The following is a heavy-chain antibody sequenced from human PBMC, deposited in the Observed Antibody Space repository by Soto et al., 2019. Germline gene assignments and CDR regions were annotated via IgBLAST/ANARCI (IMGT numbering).Heavy chain of an antibody. CDR3: ASLSEQWLGTYGTDV. CDR1: GYTFTSYA. V-gene: IGHV1-3*01. CDR2: INAVNGNT. J-gene: IGHJ6*02. Sequence: QVQLVQSGAEVKKLGASVKVSCKASGYTFTSYAMHWVRQAPGQRLEWMGWINAVNGNTKYSQKFQGRVTITRDTSASTAYMELSSLRSEDTAVDYCASLSEQWLGTYGTDVWGQGPTVTVSS. D-gene: IGHD6-19*01.